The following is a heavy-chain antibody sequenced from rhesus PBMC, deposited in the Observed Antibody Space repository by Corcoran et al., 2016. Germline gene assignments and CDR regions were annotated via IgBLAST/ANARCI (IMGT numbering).Heavy chain of an antibody. CDR1: GASLSSHW. D-gene: IGHD3-28*01. CDR3: ARGTLITMKPIMSHYGLDS. Sequence: QVQLQESGPGLVKPSETLSLTCTVSGASLSSHWWTWIRQPPGKGLEGIGEINGNSGSTNSHPTLKSRRTISKGASKNYFSLKLNSVTAADTAVYYCARGTLITMKPIMSHYGLDSWGQGVVVSVSS. V-gene: IGHV4-80*01. CDR2: INGNSGST. J-gene: IGHJ6*01.